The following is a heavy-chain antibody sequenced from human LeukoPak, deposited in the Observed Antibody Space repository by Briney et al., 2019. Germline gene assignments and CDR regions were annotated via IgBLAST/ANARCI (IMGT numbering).Heavy chain of an antibody. Sequence: GASVKVSCKASGYTFTNHYMHWVRQAPGQGLEWMGIINPSGDSTTYAQKFQGRVTMTRDTSTGTVYMELSSLRPEDTAVYYCARHDLGGFSPFDSWGQGTLVTVSS. CDR3: ARHDLGGFSPFDS. CDR2: INPSGDST. V-gene: IGHV1-46*01. D-gene: IGHD2-15*01. CDR1: GYTFTNHY. J-gene: IGHJ4*02.